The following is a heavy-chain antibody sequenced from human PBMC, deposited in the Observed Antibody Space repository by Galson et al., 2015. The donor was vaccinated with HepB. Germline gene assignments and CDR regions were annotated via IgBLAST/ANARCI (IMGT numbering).Heavy chain of an antibody. Sequence: SVKVSCKAFGYTFTSHTSSWVRQAPGQGLEWMGWISAYNGNTNYAQKFQDRVTMTTDTSASTAYMELRSLRSDDTAVYYCARDLSLDYWGQGTLVTVSS. CDR3: ARDLSLDY. D-gene: IGHD3-3*02. J-gene: IGHJ4*02. CDR1: GYTFTSHT. V-gene: IGHV1-18*04. CDR2: ISAYNGNT.